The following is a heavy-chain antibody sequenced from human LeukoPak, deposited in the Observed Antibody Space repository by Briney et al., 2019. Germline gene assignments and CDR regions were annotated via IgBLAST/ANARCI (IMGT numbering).Heavy chain of an antibody. Sequence: GGSLRLSCAASGLTFSNAWMSWVRQAPGKGLEWVGRIKSKTDGGTTDYAAPVKGRFTISRDDSKNTLYLQMNSLKTEDTAVYYCTTVDPIAAAKLNDYWGQGTLVTVSS. CDR3: TTVDPIAAAKLNDY. V-gene: IGHV3-15*01. CDR1: GLTFSNAW. CDR2: IKSKTDGGTT. J-gene: IGHJ4*02. D-gene: IGHD6-13*01.